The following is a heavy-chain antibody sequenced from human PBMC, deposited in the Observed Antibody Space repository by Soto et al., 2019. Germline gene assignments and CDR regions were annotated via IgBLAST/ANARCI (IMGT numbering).Heavy chain of an antibody. CDR1: GVSFSGYY. CDR2: INHSGST. Sequence: SETLSLTCAVYGVSFSGYYWSWIRQPPGKGLEWIGEINHSGSTNYNPSLKSRVTISVDTSKNQFSLKLSSVTAADTAVYYCARGQSIAAAGRLRYGMDVWGQGTTVTVSS. J-gene: IGHJ6*02. V-gene: IGHV4-34*01. D-gene: IGHD6-13*01. CDR3: ARGQSIAAAGRLRYGMDV.